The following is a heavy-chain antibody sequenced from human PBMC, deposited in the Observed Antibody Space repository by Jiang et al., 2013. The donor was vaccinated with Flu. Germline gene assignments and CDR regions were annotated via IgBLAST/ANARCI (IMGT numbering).Heavy chain of an antibody. CDR1: YA. CDR2: INTNTGNP. Sequence: YAMNWVRQAPGQGLEWMGWINTNTGNPTYAQGFTGRFVFSLDTSVSTAYLQISSLKAEDTAVYYCARSKPYYDSSGYWVLAYYYYYGMDVWGQGTYGHR. V-gene: IGHV7-4-1*02. D-gene: IGHD3-22*01. J-gene: IGHJ6*02. CDR3: ARSKPYYDSSGYWVLAYYYYYGMDV.